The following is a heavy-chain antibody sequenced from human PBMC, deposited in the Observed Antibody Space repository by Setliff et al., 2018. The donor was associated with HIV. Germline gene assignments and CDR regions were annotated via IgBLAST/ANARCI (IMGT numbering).Heavy chain of an antibody. V-gene: IGHV1-18*01. Sequence: ASVKVSCKASGYTFSTYAISWVRQAPGQGLEWMGWISTYNGNTRYAQKVQGRVTMTTDTSTSTAYMELRSLRSDDTAVYYCARQVGGGRRLQFDAEYWGQGMLVTVSS. CDR3: ARQVGGGRRLQFDAEY. CDR1: GYTFSTYA. CDR2: ISTYNGNT. J-gene: IGHJ4*02. D-gene: IGHD5-12*01.